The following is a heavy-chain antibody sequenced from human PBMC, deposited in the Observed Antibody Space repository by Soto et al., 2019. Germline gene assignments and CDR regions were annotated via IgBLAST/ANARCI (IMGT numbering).Heavy chain of an antibody. CDR2: IYYTGST. V-gene: IGHV4-61*01. J-gene: IGHJ4*02. Sequence: PSETLSLTCTVSGGSVSSGSYFWTWIRQPPGKGLEWIGNIYYTGSTNYNPSLKSRVTMSVDTSKKQFSLKLSSVTAADTAVYYCARQRGNYFDYWGQGTLVTVSS. CDR3: ARQRGNYFDY. CDR1: GGSVSSGSYF. D-gene: IGHD3-10*01.